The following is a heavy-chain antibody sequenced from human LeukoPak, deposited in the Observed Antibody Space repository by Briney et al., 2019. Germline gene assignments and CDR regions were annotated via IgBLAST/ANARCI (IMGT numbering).Heavy chain of an antibody. CDR2: IYPGDSDT. V-gene: IGHV5-51*01. J-gene: IGHJ5*02. CDR3: ARGAQYSGHDYPLWFDP. Sequence: GESLKISCKGSGYSFTSYWIGWVRQMPGKGLEWMGIIYPGDSDTRYSPSFQGQVTISADKSISTAYLQWSSLKASDTAMYYCARGAQYSGHDYPLWFDPWGQGTLVTVSS. CDR1: GYSFTSYW. D-gene: IGHD5-12*01.